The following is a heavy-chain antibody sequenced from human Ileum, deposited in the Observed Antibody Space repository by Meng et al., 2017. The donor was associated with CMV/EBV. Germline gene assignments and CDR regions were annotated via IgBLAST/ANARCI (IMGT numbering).Heavy chain of an antibody. CDR2: IYSAGYT. V-gene: IGHV3-53*01. J-gene: IGHJ4*02. CDR3: ARDRHSTGYYSPVWDY. D-gene: IGHD3-22*01. CDR1: GFTVSSNY. Sequence: SGFTVSSNYLGWVRQAPGKGLAWVAVIYSAGYTYYADSVKGRFTISRDNSNNTLSLQMKSLRAEDTAVYYCARDRHSTGYYSPVWDYWGQGTLVTVSS.